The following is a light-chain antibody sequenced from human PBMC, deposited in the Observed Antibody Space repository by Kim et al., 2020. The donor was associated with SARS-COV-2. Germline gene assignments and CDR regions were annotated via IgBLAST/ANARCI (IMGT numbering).Light chain of an antibody. J-gene: IGLJ2*01. CDR1: SSDIGSYNF. CDR2: DVT. V-gene: IGLV2-11*01. CDR3: CSLAGSLALSYTVL. Sequence: QSALTQPRSVSGSPGQSVTISCSGSSSDIGSYNFVSWYQQYPGKAPKLIIYDVTKRPSGVPDRFSGSRSGNTASLTISGLHPDDEADYYCCSLAGSLALSYTVLFAGGTKVTVL.